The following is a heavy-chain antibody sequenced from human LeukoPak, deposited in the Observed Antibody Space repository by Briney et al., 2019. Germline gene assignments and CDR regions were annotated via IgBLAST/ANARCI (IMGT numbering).Heavy chain of an antibody. CDR2: ISSSSSYI. CDR1: GFTFSSYS. V-gene: IGHV3-21*01. J-gene: IGHJ4*02. CDR3: ARAGIAARRGFDY. D-gene: IGHD6-6*01. Sequence: GSLRLSCAASGFTFSSYSMNWVRQAPGKGLEWVSSISSSSSYIYYADSVKGRFTISRDNAKNSLYLQMNSLRAEDTAVYYCARAGIAARRGFDYWGQGTLVTVSS.